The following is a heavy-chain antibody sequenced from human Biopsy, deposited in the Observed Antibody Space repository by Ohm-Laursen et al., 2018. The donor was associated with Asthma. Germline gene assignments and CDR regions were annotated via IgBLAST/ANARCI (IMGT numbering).Heavy chain of an antibody. D-gene: IGHD3-3*01. V-gene: IGHV4-39*06. Sequence: SDTLSCTCTVSGVSMGSISYYWGWIRQPPGKGLEWIAEINHSGSTNYNPSLKSRVTMSVDTSKNQLVLNLSSVTAADTAVYYCARAASTTVFWSGYSHNWFDPWGQGTLVTVSS. J-gene: IGHJ5*02. CDR1: GVSMGSISYY. CDR3: ARAASTTVFWSGYSHNWFDP. CDR2: INHSGST.